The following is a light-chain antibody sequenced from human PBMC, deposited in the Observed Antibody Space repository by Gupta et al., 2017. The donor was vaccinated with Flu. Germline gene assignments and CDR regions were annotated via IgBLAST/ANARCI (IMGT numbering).Light chain of an antibody. CDR1: SSDVGGYNY. CDR3: SSYTSSSTPDV. J-gene: IGLJ1*01. CDR2: QVS. Sequence: SALTQPASVSGSPGQSITISCTGTSSDVGGYNYVSWYQQFPDKAPKRRMYQVSNRPSGVSSRFSGSKSGKTASLTISGLQTEDEADDDCSSYTSSSTPDVFGSGTKVTVL. V-gene: IGLV2-14*01.